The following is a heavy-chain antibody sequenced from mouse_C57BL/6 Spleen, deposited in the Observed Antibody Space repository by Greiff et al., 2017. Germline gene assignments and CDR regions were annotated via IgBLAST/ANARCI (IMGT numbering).Heavy chain of an antibody. Sequence: VQLKQSGPELVKPGASVKISCKASGYSFTDYNMNWVKQSTGKSLEWIGVINPNYGTTSYNQKFKGKATLTEDQSSSTAYMQLNSLTSEDSAVYYCASKTASVPFAYWGQGTLVTVSA. CDR2: INPNYGTT. V-gene: IGHV1-39*01. J-gene: IGHJ3*01. CDR1: GYSFTDYN. CDR3: ASKTASVPFAY.